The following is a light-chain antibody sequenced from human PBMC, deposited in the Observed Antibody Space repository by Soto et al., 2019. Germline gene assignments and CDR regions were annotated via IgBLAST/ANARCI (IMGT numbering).Light chain of an antibody. V-gene: IGLV2-14*01. J-gene: IGLJ2*01. Sequence: QSVLTQPASVSGSLGQSITISCTGTSSDVGGYNFVSWYQQHPGKAPKLIIYEVGNRPSGVSDRFSGSKSGNTASLTISGLQAEDEADYYCTSYTSSDTLLFGGGTKLTVL. CDR1: SSDVGGYNF. CDR2: EVG. CDR3: TSYTSSDTLL.